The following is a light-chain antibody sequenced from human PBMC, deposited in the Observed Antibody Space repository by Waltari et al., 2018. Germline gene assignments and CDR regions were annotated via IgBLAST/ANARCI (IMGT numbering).Light chain of an antibody. V-gene: IGLV1-36*01. CDR1: NSNIGNNA. CDR2: YDN. Sequence: QSVLTQPPSVSEAPRQWVTISCSGSNSNIGNNAVNWYHKLPGKAPKLLIYYDNLLSPGVSDRFSGSKSDTSASLAISGLQSEDEADYYCEAWDDTLNGVVFGGGTKLTVL. J-gene: IGLJ3*02. CDR3: EAWDDTLNGVV.